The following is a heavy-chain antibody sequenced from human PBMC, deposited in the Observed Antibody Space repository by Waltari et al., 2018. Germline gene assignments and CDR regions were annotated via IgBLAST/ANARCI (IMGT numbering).Heavy chain of an antibody. Sequence: EVQLLESGGGLVQPGGSLRLSCAASGFTFSSYAMSWVRQAPGKGLEWVSAISGSGGSTDYADSVKGRFTISRDNSKNTLYLQMNSLRAEDTAVYYCAKGGSTRGIYYYYYMDVWGKGTTVTVSS. CDR1: GFTFSSYA. CDR3: AKGGSTRGIYYYYYMDV. V-gene: IGHV3-23*01. D-gene: IGHD2-2*01. J-gene: IGHJ6*03. CDR2: ISGSGGST.